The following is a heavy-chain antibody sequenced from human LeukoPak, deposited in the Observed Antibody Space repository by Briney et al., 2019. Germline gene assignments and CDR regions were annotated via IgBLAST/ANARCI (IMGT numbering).Heavy chain of an antibody. CDR3: ARFFWTTVNNWFDP. CDR2: IYYSGST. CDR1: GGSISSSSYY. D-gene: IGHD4-11*01. V-gene: IGHV4-61*05. Sequence: SETLSLTCTVSGGSISSSSYYWGWIRQPPGKGLEWIGYIYYSGSTNYNPSLKSRVTISVDTSKNQFSLKLSSVTAADTAVYYCARFFWTTVNNWFDPWGQGTLVTVSS. J-gene: IGHJ5*02.